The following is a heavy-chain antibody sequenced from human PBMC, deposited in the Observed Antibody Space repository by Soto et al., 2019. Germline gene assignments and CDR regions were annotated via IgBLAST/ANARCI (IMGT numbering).Heavy chain of an antibody. Sequence: GGSLRLSCAASGFTFSSYAMSWVRQAPGKGLEWVSAISGSGGSTYYADSVKGRFTISRDNSKNTLYLQMNSLRAEDTAVYYCAKPPYYYGSGSYLVDYWGQGTLVTVSS. V-gene: IGHV3-23*01. D-gene: IGHD3-10*01. J-gene: IGHJ4*02. CDR2: ISGSGGST. CDR3: AKPPYYYGSGSYLVDY. CDR1: GFTFSSYA.